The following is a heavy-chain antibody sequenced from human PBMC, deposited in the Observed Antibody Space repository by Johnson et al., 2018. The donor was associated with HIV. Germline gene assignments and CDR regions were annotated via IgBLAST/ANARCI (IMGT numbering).Heavy chain of an antibody. CDR2: INWNCGST. V-gene: IGHV3-20*04. J-gene: IGHJ3*02. CDR3: ARARAYNWNSQSTSDAFDI. D-gene: IGHD1-20*01. CDR1: GFTFDDYG. Sequence: VQLVESGGGVVRPGGSLRLSCAASGFTFDDYGMSWVRQAPGKGLEWVSGINWNCGSTGYADSVKGRFTISRDNAKNSLYLQLNSLRAEDTALYYCARARAYNWNSQSTSDAFDIWGQGTMVTVAS.